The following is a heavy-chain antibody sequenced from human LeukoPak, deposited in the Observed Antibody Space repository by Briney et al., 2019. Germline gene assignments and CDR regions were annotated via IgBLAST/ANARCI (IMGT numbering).Heavy chain of an antibody. CDR2: ISGSGGST. D-gene: IGHD4-23*01. CDR1: GFTFSSYA. J-gene: IGHJ6*02. V-gene: IGHV3-23*01. CDR3: AGASVVPHYYYGMDV. Sequence: GGSLRLSCAASGFTFSSYAMSWVRQAPGKGLEWVSAISGSGGSTYYADSVKGRFTISRDNSKNTLYLQMNSLRAEDTAVYYCAGASVVPHYYYGMDVWGQGTTVTVSS.